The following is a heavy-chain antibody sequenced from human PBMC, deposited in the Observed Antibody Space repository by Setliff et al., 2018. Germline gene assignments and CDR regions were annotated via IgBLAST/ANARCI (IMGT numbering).Heavy chain of an antibody. D-gene: IGHD3-10*01. Sequence: GGSLRLSCAASGFIFSDYYMSWIRQAPGKGLECISYITSSGSTIYYADSVKGRFTISRDSAKNALYLQMNSLRAEDTAVYYCAREGKEGFGELPDYYYYYMDVWGKGTTVTVSS. J-gene: IGHJ6*03. CDR2: ITSSGSTI. V-gene: IGHV3-11*04. CDR3: AREGKEGFGELPDYYYYYMDV. CDR1: GFIFSDYY.